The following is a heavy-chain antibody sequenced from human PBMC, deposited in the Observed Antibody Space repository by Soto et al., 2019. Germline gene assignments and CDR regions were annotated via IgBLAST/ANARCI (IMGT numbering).Heavy chain of an antibody. J-gene: IGHJ3*02. Sequence: QVQLQESGPGLVRPSETLSLTCTVSGGSISGYYWSWLRQPPGKGLEWIGYIYYSGNTNYNPSLKIRVTMSIDTSKSQFSLKLISVTAADTAVYYCASGYDYEANDSFEIWGQGTMVTVSS. CDR2: IYYSGNT. CDR3: ASGYDYEANDSFEI. D-gene: IGHD5-12*01. V-gene: IGHV4-59*01. CDR1: GGSISGYY.